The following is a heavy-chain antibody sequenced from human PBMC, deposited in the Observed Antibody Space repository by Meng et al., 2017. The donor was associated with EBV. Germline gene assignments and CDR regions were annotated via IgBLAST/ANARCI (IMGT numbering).Heavy chain of an antibody. V-gene: IGHV1-8*01. CDR1: GYTFTSDD. D-gene: IGHD3-22*01. CDR2: MNPNSGNT. Sequence: QGRLWHSGAEVHKPGASVKVSCKASGYTFTSDDINWVRQATGQGLEWMGWMNPNSGNTGYAQKFQGRVTMTRNTSISTAYMELSSLRSEDTAVYYCARGPYYYDSSGYYYGEFDPWGQGTLVTVSS. J-gene: IGHJ5*02. CDR3: ARGPYYYDSSGYYYGEFDP.